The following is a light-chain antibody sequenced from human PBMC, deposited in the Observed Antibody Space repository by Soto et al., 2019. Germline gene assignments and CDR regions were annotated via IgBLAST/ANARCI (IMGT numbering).Light chain of an antibody. CDR2: AAS. Sequence: DIQMTQSPSSLSASVGDRVTITCRARQSISSYLNWYQQKPGKAPKLLIYAASSLQSGVPSRFSGSGSGTDFTLTISSLQPEDFATYYCQQSSSIPPTFGQGTKLEIK. CDR1: QSISSY. V-gene: IGKV1-39*01. J-gene: IGKJ2*01. CDR3: QQSSSIPPT.